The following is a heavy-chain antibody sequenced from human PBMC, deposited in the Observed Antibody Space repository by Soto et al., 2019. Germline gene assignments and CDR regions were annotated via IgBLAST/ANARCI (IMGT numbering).Heavy chain of an antibody. V-gene: IGHV4-39*01. CDR3: ARGLIGKWQWLQRDLYWFDP. CDR1: GGSISSSSYY. D-gene: IGHD6-19*01. J-gene: IGHJ5*02. CDR2: IYYSGST. Sequence: QLQLQESGPGLVKPSETLSLTCTVSGGSISSSSYYWGWIRQPPGKGLEWIGSIYYSGSTYYNPSLKSRVTISVDTSKNQFSLKLSSVTAADTAVYYCARGLIGKWQWLQRDLYWFDPWGQGTLVTVSS.